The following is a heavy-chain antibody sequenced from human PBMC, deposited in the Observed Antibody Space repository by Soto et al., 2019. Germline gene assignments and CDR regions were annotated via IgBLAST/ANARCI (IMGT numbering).Heavy chain of an antibody. D-gene: IGHD3-16*02. CDR1: GGSFSGYY. V-gene: IGHV4-34*01. J-gene: IGHJ4*02. CDR3: ARGKHLGELSLGFYFDY. Sequence: SETLSLTCAVYGGSFSGYYWSWIRQPPGKGLEWIGEINHSGSTNYNPSLKSRVTISVDTSKNQFSLKLSSVTAADTAVYYCARGKHLGELSLGFYFDYWGQGTLVTVSS. CDR2: INHSGST.